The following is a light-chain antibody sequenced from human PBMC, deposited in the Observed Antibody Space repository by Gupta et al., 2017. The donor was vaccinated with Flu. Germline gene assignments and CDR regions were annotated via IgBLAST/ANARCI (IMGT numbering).Light chain of an antibody. CDR2: KAS. Sequence: DVQMTQSPSTLSASVGDRVTITCRASHSISIWLAWYQQKPGKAPKLLISKASTLESGVPSRFSGSGSGTEFTLTISRLQPEDFATYYCQEYNTYSITFGQGTRVDIK. CDR3: QEYNTYSIT. CDR1: HSISIW. J-gene: IGKJ5*01. V-gene: IGKV1-5*03.